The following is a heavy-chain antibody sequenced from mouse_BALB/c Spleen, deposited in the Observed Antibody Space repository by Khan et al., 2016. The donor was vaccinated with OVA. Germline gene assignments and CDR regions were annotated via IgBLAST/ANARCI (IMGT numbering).Heavy chain of an antibody. V-gene: IGHV5-6-5*01. CDR3: SRGDYHGRGYFDV. Sequence: EVELVESGGGLVKPGASLKLSCAASGFTFSIYAMSWVRQTPEKRLEWVASISSGGSTYYPDSVKGRFTISRDNARNIPYLQMSRLRSEDTAMYYCSRGDYHGRGYFDVWGAGTTVTVSS. J-gene: IGHJ1*01. D-gene: IGHD1-2*01. CDR1: GFTFSIYA. CDR2: ISSGGST.